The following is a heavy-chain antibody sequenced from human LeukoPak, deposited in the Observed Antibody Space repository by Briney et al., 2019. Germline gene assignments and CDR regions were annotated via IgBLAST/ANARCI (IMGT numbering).Heavy chain of an antibody. V-gene: IGHV3-7*01. J-gene: IGHJ3*02. CDR1: GLPFSNHW. CDR3: AREGYGDYHI. Sequence: GGSLRLSCAVSGLPFSNHWMTWVRQAPGKGLERVANINQDGSEKYYVDFVKGRFSISRDNAKSSLYLQMNSLRVEDTAMYFCAREGYGDYHIWGQGTIVTVSS. D-gene: IGHD4-17*01. CDR2: INQDGSEK.